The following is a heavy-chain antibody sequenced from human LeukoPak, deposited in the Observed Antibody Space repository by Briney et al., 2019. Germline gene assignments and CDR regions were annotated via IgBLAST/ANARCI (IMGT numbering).Heavy chain of an antibody. CDR1: GGSISGYY. Sequence: SETLSLTCTVSGGSISGYYWSWIRQSPGKRLEWIAYISFTGDTNYNPSLKSRVTISLDTSKTHFSLTLSSLTAADTAVYYCARSPPGWYYDNSGQYYFDTWGQGALVTVSS. CDR2: ISFTGDT. D-gene: IGHD3-22*01. V-gene: IGHV4-59*08. CDR3: ARSPPGWYYDNSGQYYFDT. J-gene: IGHJ4*02.